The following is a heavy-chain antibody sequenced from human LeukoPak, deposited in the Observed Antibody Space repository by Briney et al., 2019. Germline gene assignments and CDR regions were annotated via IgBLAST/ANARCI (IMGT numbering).Heavy chain of an antibody. Sequence: PGGSLRLSCAASGFTFSSYAMSWVRQAPGKGLEWVSAISGSGGSTYYADSVKGRFTISRDHSKNTLYLQMNSLRAEDTAVYYCAKDYYDILTGYYSDYWGQGTLVTVSS. J-gene: IGHJ4*02. V-gene: IGHV3-23*01. D-gene: IGHD3-9*01. CDR1: GFTFSSYA. CDR3: AKDYYDILTGYYSDY. CDR2: ISGSGGST.